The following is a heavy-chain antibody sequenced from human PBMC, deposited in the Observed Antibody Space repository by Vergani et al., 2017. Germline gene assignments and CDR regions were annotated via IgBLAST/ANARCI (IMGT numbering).Heavy chain of an antibody. CDR3: AREGGYGSLNAFDI. J-gene: IGHJ3*02. D-gene: IGHD5-12*01. CDR2: IYYSGST. Sequence: QVQLQESGPGLVKPSETLSLTCTVSGGSISSYYWSWIRQPPGKGLEWIGYIYYSGSTNYNPSLKSRVPISVDTSKNQFSLKLSSVTAADTAVYYCAREGGYGSLNAFDIWGQGTMVTVSS. V-gene: IGHV4-59*01. CDR1: GGSISSYY.